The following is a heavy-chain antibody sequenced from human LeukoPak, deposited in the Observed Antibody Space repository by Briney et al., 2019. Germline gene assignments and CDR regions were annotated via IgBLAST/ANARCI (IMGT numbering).Heavy chain of an antibody. CDR2: ISSSSSYI. V-gene: IGHV3-21*01. J-gene: IGHJ6*03. CDR1: GFTFSSYS. CDR3: ARDRGNTVLNSRREYYYMDV. Sequence: KPGGSLRLSCAASGFTFSSYSMNWVRQAPGKGLEWVSSISSSSSYIYYADSVKGRFTISRDNAKNSLYLQMNSLRAEDTAVYYCARDRGNTVLNSRREYYYMDVWGKGTTVTVSS. D-gene: IGHD2-8*01.